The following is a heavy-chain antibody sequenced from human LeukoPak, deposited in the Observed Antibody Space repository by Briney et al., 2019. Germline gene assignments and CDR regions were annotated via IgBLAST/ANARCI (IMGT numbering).Heavy chain of an antibody. CDR1: GYTFTSFD. CDR2: MNPNSGNT. Sequence: ASLRVSCKASGYTFTSFDINWVRQATGQGLEWMGWMNPNSGNTGYAQKFQGRVTMTRNTSISTAYMELSSLRSEDTAVYYCAKGAYDYIEMGYFDYWGQGTLVTVSS. J-gene: IGHJ4*02. CDR3: AKGAYDYIEMGYFDY. V-gene: IGHV1-8*01. D-gene: IGHD5-12*01.